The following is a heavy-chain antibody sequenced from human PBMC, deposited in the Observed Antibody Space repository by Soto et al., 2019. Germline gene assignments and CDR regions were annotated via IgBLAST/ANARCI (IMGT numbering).Heavy chain of an antibody. CDR1: GGSFSGYY. V-gene: IGHV4-34*01. J-gene: IGHJ4*02. CDR3: ARESGSGWFDY. CDR2: INHSGST. D-gene: IGHD6-19*01. Sequence: SETLSLTCAVYGGSFSGYYWSWIRQPPGKGLEWIGEINHSGSTNYNPSLKSRVTISVDTSKNQFSLKLSSVTAADTAVYYCARESGSGWFDYWGQGTLVTVS.